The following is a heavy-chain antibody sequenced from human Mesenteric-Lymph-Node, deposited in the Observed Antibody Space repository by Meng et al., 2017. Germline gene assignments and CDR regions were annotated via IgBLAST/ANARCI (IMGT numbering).Heavy chain of an antibody. CDR1: GGSISSSNYY. CDR2: IYNSGST. CDR3: ARGQKGYFDL. V-gene: IGHV4-30-4*01. Sequence: VQLQGSGPGLVKPSQTLSLTCTFSGGSISSSNYYWSWIRQPPGKGLEWSGHIYNSGSTYYNPSLKSRITISVDTSKNQFSLKLSSVTAADTAVYYCARGQKGYFDLWGRGTLVTVSS. J-gene: IGHJ2*01.